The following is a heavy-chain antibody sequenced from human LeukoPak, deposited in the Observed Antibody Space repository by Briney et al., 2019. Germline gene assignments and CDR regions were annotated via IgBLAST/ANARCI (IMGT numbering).Heavy chain of an antibody. CDR3: ARIYGDYAIYLDDAFDI. CDR1: GYRFTSYD. D-gene: IGHD4-17*01. J-gene: IGHJ3*02. V-gene: IGHV1-8*01. CDR2: MKPNSGNT. Sequence: ASVKVSCKASGYRFTSYDINWVRQATGQGLEWMGWMKPNSGNTGYAQKFQGRVTMTRNTSISTAYMELSSLRSDDTAVYYCARIYGDYAIYLDDAFDIWGQGTMVTVSS.